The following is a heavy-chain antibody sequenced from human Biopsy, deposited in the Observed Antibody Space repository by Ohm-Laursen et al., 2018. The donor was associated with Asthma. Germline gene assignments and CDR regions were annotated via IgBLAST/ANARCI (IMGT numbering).Heavy chain of an antibody. D-gene: IGHD5-24*01. V-gene: IGHV4-39*01. CDR3: ARQQFATSPDGY. Sequence: TLSLTCTVSGGPISSSSYYWGWIRQPPGKGLAWIGHIYYTGTTNYSPSLKSRATISVDRSKNQFSLKLTSVTAADTAVYYCARQQFATSPDGYWGRGTLVTVSS. J-gene: IGHJ4*02. CDR2: IYYTGTT. CDR1: GGPISSSSYY.